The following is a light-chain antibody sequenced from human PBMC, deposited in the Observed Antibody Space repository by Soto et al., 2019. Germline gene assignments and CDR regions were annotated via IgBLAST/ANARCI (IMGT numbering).Light chain of an antibody. CDR2: GAS. CDR1: QSVSAN. V-gene: IGKV3-15*01. J-gene: IGKJ1*01. Sequence: EIVMTQSPATLSVSPEERVTLSCRASQSVSANLSCYQQKPGQAPRLLVYGASTRATGIPARFSGGGSGTEFTLTISSLQSQDLAVYYCQQYDNWPPGTFGQGTKVEIK. CDR3: QQYDNWPPGT.